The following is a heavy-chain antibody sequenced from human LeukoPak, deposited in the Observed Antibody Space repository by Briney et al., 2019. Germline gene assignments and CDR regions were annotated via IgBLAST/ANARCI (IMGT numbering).Heavy chain of an antibody. D-gene: IGHD3-10*01. CDR2: ISGSGGST. V-gene: IGHV3-23*01. CDR3: AKRGLTMVRGTPPDYYMDV. Sequence: PGGSLRLSCAASGFTFSSYGMSWVRQAPGKGLEWVSAISGSGGSTYYADSVKGRFTISRDNSKNTLYLQMNSLRAEDTAAYYCAKRGLTMVRGTPPDYYMDVWGKGTTVTISS. CDR1: GFTFSSYG. J-gene: IGHJ6*03.